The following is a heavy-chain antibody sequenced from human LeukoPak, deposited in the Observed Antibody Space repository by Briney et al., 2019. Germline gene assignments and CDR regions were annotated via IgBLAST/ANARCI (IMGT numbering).Heavy chain of an antibody. CDR1: GYTFTSYG. Sequence: GASVKVSCKASGYTFTSYGISWVRQAAGQGLEWMGWISPYKGNTSYAQKLQGRVTMSTDTSTSTADMEVRSLRTDDTAVYYCARDGVVVVPANFYYMDVWGKGTMVTISS. J-gene: IGHJ6*03. D-gene: IGHD2-2*01. CDR3: ARDGVVVVPANFYYMDV. CDR2: ISPYKGNT. V-gene: IGHV1-18*01.